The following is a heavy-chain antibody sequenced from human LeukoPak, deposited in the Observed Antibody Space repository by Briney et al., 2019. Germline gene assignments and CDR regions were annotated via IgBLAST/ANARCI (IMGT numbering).Heavy chain of an antibody. CDR1: GYTFTSYY. CDR2: INPSGGST. J-gene: IGHJ4*02. V-gene: IGHV1-46*01. D-gene: IGHD5-18*01. Sequence: ASVKVSCKASGYTFTSYYMHWVRQAPGQGLEWMGIINPSGGSTSYAQKFQGRVTMTRDTSTSTVYMELSSLRSEDTAVYYCARARPLGYGPSDWDYFGYWGQGTLVTVPS. CDR3: ARARPLGYGPSDWDYFGY.